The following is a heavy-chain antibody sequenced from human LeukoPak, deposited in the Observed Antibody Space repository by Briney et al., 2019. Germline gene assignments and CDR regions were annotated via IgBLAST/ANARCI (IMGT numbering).Heavy chain of an antibody. CDR2: NYYSGGT. D-gene: IGHD5-24*01. J-gene: IGHJ3*02. CDR1: GDSISSYY. CDR3: ARHVTISGPYDASDI. V-gene: IGHV4-59*08. Sequence: SETLSLTCTVSGDSISSYYWSWIRQPPGKGLEWIGYNYYSGGTDYNPSLKSRVTISVDTSKNQFSLKLRSVTAADTAVYYCARHVTISGPYDASDIWGQGTMVTVSP.